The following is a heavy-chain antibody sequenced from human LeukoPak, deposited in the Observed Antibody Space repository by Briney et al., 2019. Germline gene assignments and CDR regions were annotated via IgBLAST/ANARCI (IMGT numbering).Heavy chain of an antibody. Sequence: QSGGSLRLSCAASGFTFDDYAMHWVRQAPGKGLEWVSGISWNSGSIGYADSVKGRFTISRDNAKNSLYLQMNSLRAEDTALYYCAKQLPDYYDSSLGAFDIWGQGTMVTVSS. V-gene: IGHV3-9*01. CDR2: ISWNSGSI. J-gene: IGHJ3*02. D-gene: IGHD3-22*01. CDR3: AKQLPDYYDSSLGAFDI. CDR1: GFTFDDYA.